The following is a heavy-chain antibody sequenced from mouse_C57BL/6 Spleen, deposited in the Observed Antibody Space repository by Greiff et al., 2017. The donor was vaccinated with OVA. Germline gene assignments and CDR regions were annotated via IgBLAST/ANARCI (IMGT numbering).Heavy chain of an antibody. CDR2: INPNNGGT. V-gene: IGHV1-26*01. J-gene: IGHJ4*01. D-gene: IGHD2-4*01. CDR3: ARGDYDNY. Sequence: VQLQQSGPELVKPGASVKISCKASGYTFTDYYMNWVKQSHGKSLEWIGDINPNNGGTSYNQKFKGKATLTVDKSSSTAYMELRSLTSEDSAVYYCARGDYDNYWGQGTSVTVSS. CDR1: GYTFTDYY.